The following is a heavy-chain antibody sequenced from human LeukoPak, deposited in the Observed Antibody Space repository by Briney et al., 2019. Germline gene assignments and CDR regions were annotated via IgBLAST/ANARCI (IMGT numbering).Heavy chain of an antibody. CDR3: AAPDYYDSSGYYYAFDY. J-gene: IGHJ4*02. Sequence: ASVKVSCKASGGTFSSYAISWVRQAPGQGLEWMGGIIPIFGTANYAQKFQGRVTITADESTSTAYMELSSLRSEDTAVYYCAAPDYYDSSGYYYAFDYWGQGTLVTVSS. V-gene: IGHV1-69*13. CDR1: GGTFSSYA. CDR2: IIPIFGTA. D-gene: IGHD3-22*01.